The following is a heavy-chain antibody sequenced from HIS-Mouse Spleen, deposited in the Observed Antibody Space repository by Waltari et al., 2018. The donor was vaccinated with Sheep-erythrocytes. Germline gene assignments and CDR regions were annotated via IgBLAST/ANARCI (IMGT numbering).Heavy chain of an antibody. D-gene: IGHD3-3*01. CDR1: GYSFTSYW. Sequence: EVQLVQSGAEVKKPGESLKISCKGSGYSFTSYWIGWVRQMLGKGLEWMGIIDPGVSDTRYSPSFQGKVTISADKSISTAYLQWSSLKASDTAMYYCARRTYYDFWSGYYTDAFDIWGQGTMVTVSS. V-gene: IGHV5-51*03. CDR2: IDPGVSDT. J-gene: IGHJ3*02. CDR3: ARRTYYDFWSGYYTDAFDI.